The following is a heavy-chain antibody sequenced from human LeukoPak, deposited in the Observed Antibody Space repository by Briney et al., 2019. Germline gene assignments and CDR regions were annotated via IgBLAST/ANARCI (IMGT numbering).Heavy chain of an antibody. V-gene: IGHV5-10-1*01. Sequence: GESLTISCKGSGYSFTNYWISWVRHMTGKGLEWMGRIYPSDSYTKYSPSLEGHVTISVDKSISTAFLQWNSLKASDSAMYYCATGASKVTTDFANYWGQGTQVAVSS. CDR1: GYSFTNYW. CDR2: IYPSDSYT. D-gene: IGHD4-17*01. J-gene: IGHJ4*02. CDR3: ATGASKVTTDFANY.